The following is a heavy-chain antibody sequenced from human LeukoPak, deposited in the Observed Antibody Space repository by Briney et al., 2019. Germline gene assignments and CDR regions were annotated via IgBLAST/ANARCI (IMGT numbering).Heavy chain of an antibody. J-gene: IGHJ4*02. D-gene: IGHD2-2*01. CDR3: ARARGIVVVPAAAFDY. Sequence: SETLSLTCTVSCGSISRGGYYWSWIRQHPGKGLEWIGYIYYSGSTYYHPSLKSRVTISVDTSKNQFSLKLSSVTAADTAVYYCARARGIVVVPAAAFDYWGQGTLVTVSS. CDR2: IYYSGST. CDR1: CGSISRGGYY. V-gene: IGHV4-31*03.